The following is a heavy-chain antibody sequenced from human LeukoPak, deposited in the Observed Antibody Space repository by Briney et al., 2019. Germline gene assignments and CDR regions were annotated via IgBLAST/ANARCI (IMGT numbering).Heavy chain of an antibody. CDR1: GFTFSNAW. V-gene: IGHV3-15*01. D-gene: IGHD2-2*02. Sequence: PGGSLRLSCAASGFTFSNAWMSWVRQAPGPGLEWGGRIKSKTDGGTTDYAAPVKGRFTISRDDAKNTLYLQMNSLKTEDTAVYYCTTAPCSSTSCHKNYWGQGTLVTVSS. J-gene: IGHJ4*02. CDR3: TTAPCSSTSCHKNY. CDR2: IKSKTDGGTT.